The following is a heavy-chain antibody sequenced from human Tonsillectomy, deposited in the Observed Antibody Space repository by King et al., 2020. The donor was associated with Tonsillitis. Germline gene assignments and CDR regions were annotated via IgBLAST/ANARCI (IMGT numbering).Heavy chain of an antibody. Sequence: LQLQESGSGLVKPSQTLSLTCAVSGGSISSGGYSWSWIRQPPGKGLEWIGYIYHSGSTYYNPSLKSRVTISVDRSKNQFSLKLSSVTAADTAVYYCARAPVLLSYRLEAFDIWGQGTMVTVSS. V-gene: IGHV4-30-2*01. J-gene: IGHJ3*02. CDR2: IYHSGST. CDR1: GGSISSGGYS. D-gene: IGHD3-16*02. CDR3: ARAPVLLSYRLEAFDI.